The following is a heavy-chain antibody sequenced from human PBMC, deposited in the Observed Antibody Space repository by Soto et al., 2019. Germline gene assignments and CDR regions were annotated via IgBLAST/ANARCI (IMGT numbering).Heavy chain of an antibody. Sequence: QVQLVQSGAEVKKPGASVKVSCKASGYTFTSYDINWVRQATGQGLEWMGWMNPNSGNTGYAQKIQGRVTMTRNTSISTAYMELSSLRSEDTAVYYCVRQSSLTNWFDPWGQGTLVTVSS. D-gene: IGHD6-6*01. CDR1: GYTFTSYD. J-gene: IGHJ5*02. CDR2: MNPNSGNT. V-gene: IGHV1-8*01. CDR3: VRQSSLTNWFDP.